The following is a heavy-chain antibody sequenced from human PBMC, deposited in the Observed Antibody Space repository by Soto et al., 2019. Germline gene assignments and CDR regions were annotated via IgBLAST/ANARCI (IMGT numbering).Heavy chain of an antibody. CDR2: IKQDGSEK. D-gene: IGHD6-19*01. CDR1: GFTFSSYW. J-gene: IGHJ4*02. V-gene: IGHV3-7*05. CDR3: ASSSGWLFDY. Sequence: GGSLRLSCAASGFTFSSYWMSWVRQAPGKGLEWVANIKQDGSEKYYVDSVKGRFTISRDNAKNSLYLQMNSLRAVASAVYYCASSSGWLFDYWGQGTLVTVSS.